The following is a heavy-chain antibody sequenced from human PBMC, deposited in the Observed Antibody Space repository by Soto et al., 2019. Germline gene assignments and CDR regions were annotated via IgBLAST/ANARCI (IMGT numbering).Heavy chain of an antibody. D-gene: IGHD3-22*01. J-gene: IGHJ5*02. CDR3: ASSTTYYYDSSGQGWFDP. CDR1: GGSISSGGYY. V-gene: IGHV4-31*03. Sequence: QVQLQESGPGLVKPSQTLSLTCTVSGGSISSGGYYWSWIRQHPGKGLEWIGYIYYSGSTYDNPSLKSRVTISVDTSKNQFSLKLSSVPAADTAVYYCASSTTYYYDSSGQGWFDPWGQGTLVTVSS. CDR2: IYYSGST.